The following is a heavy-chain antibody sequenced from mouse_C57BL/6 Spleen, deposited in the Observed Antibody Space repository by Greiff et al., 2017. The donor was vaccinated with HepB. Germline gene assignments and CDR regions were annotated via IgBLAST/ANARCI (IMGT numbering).Heavy chain of an antibody. Sequence: EVKLMESGGGLVKPGGSLKLSCAASGFTFSSYAMSWVRQTPEKRLEWVATISDGGSYTYYPDNVKGRFTISRDNAKNNLYLQMSHLKSEDTAMYYCARDGDGNWDFDYWGQGTTLTVSS. J-gene: IGHJ2*01. V-gene: IGHV5-4*01. CDR1: GFTFSSYA. D-gene: IGHD2-1*01. CDR2: ISDGGSYT. CDR3: ARDGDGNWDFDY.